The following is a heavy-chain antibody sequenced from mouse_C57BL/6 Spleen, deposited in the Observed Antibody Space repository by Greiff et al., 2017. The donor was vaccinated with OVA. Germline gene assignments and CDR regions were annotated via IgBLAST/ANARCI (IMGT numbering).Heavy chain of an antibody. CDR1: GYTFTDYE. J-gene: IGHJ4*01. CDR2: IDPETGGT. Sequence: VQLQQSGAELVRPGASVTLSCKASGYTFTDYEMHWVKQTPVHGLEWIGAIDPETGGTAYNQKFKGKAILTADKSSSTAYMELRSLTSEDSAVYYCTRVGAMDYWGQGTSVTGSS. CDR3: TRVGAMDY. V-gene: IGHV1-15*01.